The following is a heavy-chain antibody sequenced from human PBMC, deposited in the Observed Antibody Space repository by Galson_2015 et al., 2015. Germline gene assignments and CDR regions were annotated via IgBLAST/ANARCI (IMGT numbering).Heavy chain of an antibody. CDR2: IKTKRDNYAS. V-gene: IGHV3-73*01. J-gene: IGHJ4*02. CDR3: TRWMDGESFPFDY. Sequence: SLRLSCAASGFTFSASVIHWVRQASGKGLEWVGRIKTKRDNYASSYGASVNGRFTISRDESGNTAYLQMSSLKTEDTAMYFSTRWMDGESFPFDYWGQGALVTVSS. CDR1: GFTFSASV. D-gene: IGHD4-17*01.